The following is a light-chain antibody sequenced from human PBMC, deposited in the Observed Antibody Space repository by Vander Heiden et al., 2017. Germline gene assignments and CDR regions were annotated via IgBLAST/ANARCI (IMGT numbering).Light chain of an antibody. CDR2: KAS. V-gene: IGKV1-5*03. J-gene: IGKJ1*01. CDR3: QQDNSYPWT. Sequence: DIQMTQSPSTLSASVGDRVTITCRASQSISSWLAWYQQNPGKAPKLLIYKASGLESGVPSRFSGSGSETEFTLTISSLQPDDFATYYCQQDNSYPWTFGQGTKVEIK. CDR1: QSISSW.